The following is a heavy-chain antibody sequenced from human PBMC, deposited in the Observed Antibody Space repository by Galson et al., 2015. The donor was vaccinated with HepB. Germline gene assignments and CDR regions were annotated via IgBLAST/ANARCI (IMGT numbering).Heavy chain of an antibody. CDR3: AGYPGYSYGFFDY. D-gene: IGHD5-18*01. V-gene: IGHV1-69*13. J-gene: IGHJ4*02. Sequence: SVKVSCKASGGTFSSYAISWVRQAPGQGLEWMGGIIPIFGTANYAQKFQGRVTITADESTSTAYMELSSLRSEDTAVYYCAGYPGYSYGFFDYWGQGTLVTVSS. CDR2: IIPIFGTA. CDR1: GGTFSSYA.